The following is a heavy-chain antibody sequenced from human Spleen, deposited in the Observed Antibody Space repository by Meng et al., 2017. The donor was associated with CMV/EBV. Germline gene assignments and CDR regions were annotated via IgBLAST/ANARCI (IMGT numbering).Heavy chain of an antibody. CDR3: AREGCTSTTCYPLSDIYL. CDR1: GFTFSSYW. J-gene: IGHJ4*02. D-gene: IGHD2-2*01. CDR2: IKQDGSEK. V-gene: IGHV3-7*01. Sequence: GGSLRLSCAASGFTFSSYWMSWVRQAPGKGLEWVANIKQDGSEKYYVDSVKGRFTISRDNAKNSLYLQMNSLRVDDTAVYYCAREGCTSTTCYPLSDIYLWGQGTLVTVSS.